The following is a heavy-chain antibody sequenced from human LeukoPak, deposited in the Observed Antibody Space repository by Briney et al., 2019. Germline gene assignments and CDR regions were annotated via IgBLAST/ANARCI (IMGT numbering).Heavy chain of an antibody. CDR3: AKDPHTGYSFAY. V-gene: IGHV3-23*01. D-gene: IGHD5-18*01. CDR1: GFTFSNYA. CDR2: LSGSGGST. J-gene: IGHJ4*02. Sequence: GGSLRLSCVFSGFTFSNYAMSWVRQAPGKGLEWVSSLSGSGGSTYYADSVKGRFTISRDNSKNTLYLQMNSLRVEDTAVYYCAKDPHTGYSFAYWGQGTLVTVSS.